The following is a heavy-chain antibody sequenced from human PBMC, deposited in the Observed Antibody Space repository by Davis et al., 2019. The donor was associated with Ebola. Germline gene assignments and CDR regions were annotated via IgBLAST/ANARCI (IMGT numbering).Heavy chain of an antibody. J-gene: IGHJ4*02. CDR1: GFTFSSYS. Sequence: GESLKISCAASGFTFSSYSMNWVRQAPGKGLEWVSYVSSSSSTIYYADSVKGRFTISRDNAKNSLYLQMNSLRDEDTAVYYCARDRGEFTDPFFDYWGQGILVTVSS. CDR2: VSSSSSTI. D-gene: IGHD3-16*01. CDR3: ARDRGEFTDPFFDY. V-gene: IGHV3-48*02.